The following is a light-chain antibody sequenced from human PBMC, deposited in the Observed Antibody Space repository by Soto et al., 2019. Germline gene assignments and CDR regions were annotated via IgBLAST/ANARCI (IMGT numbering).Light chain of an antibody. V-gene: IGKV1-17*01. J-gene: IGKJ1*01. CDR1: QSISNH. CDR2: AAS. Sequence: DIQMTQSPSSLSASVEDRVIITCRASQSISNHLNWYQQKPGKAPKLLIYAASTLQSGVPSRFSGSGSGTEFTLTISSLQPEDFATYYCQQLNSYPWTFGQGTKVDI. CDR3: QQLNSYPWT.